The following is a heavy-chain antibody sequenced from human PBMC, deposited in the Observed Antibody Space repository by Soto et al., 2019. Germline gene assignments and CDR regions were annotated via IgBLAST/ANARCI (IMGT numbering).Heavy chain of an antibody. V-gene: IGHV3-23*01. Sequence: PGGSLRLSCAASGFTFSSYAMSWVRQAPGKGLEWVSAISGSGGSTYYADSVKGRFTISRDNSKNTLYLQMNSLRAEDTAVYYCAKDRTLSTYYDFWSGSPKPDWFDPWGQGTLVTVSS. D-gene: IGHD3-3*01. CDR2: ISGSGGST. J-gene: IGHJ5*02. CDR3: AKDRTLSTYYDFWSGSPKPDWFDP. CDR1: GFTFSSYA.